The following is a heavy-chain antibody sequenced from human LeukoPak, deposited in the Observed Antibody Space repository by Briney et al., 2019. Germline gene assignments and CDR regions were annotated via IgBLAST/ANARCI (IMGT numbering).Heavy chain of an antibody. V-gene: IGHV3-23*01. CDR1: GFTFSSNA. D-gene: IGHD6-13*01. Sequence: GSLRLSCAASGFTFSSNALSWVRQAPGKGLEWVSVIGTSVSDTYYADSVKGRFTISRDNSKNTVYLQLNSLRAEVTAVYYCAKRVAAPGRTYYFDYWGQGTLVIVSS. J-gene: IGHJ4*02. CDR3: AKRVAAPGRTYYFDY. CDR2: IGTSVSDT.